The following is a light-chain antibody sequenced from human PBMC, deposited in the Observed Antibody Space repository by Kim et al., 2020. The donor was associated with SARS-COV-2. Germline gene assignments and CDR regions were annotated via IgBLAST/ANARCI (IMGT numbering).Light chain of an antibody. Sequence: QSALTQPASVSGSPGQSITISCTGTSSDVGSYNLVSWYQQHPGKAPKLMIYEVSKRPSGVSNRFSGSKSGNTASLTISGLQAGDEADYYCCSYAGSRGWVFGGGTQLTVL. CDR3: CSYAGSRGWV. V-gene: IGLV2-23*02. CDR1: SSDVGSYNL. J-gene: IGLJ3*02. CDR2: EVS.